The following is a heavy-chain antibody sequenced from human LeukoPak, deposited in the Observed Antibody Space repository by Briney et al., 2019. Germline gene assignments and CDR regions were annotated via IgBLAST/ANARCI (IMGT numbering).Heavy chain of an antibody. CDR2: INPNSGGT. Sequence: ASVKVSCKASGYTFTGYYMHWVRQAPGQGLEWMGWINPNSGGTNYAQKFQGRVTMTRDTSISTAYMELSRLRSDDTAVYYCARDGRYSSSWTNWFDPWGQGTLVTVSS. CDR1: GYTFTGYY. CDR3: ARDGRYSSSWTNWFDP. D-gene: IGHD6-13*01. J-gene: IGHJ5*02. V-gene: IGHV1-2*02.